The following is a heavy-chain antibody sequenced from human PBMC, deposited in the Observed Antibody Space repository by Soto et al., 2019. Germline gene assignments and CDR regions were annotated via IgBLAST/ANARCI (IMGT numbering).Heavy chain of an antibody. V-gene: IGHV5-51*01. D-gene: IGHD2-2*01. CDR2: IYPGDSDT. CDR3: AGSPIGPEARAFHQ. Sequence: GESLKISCEASGYIFTNYWIGRVRQMPGKGLEWMGIIYPGDSDTRYSPSFQGQVTISADKSITTAYLQWSSLTAADTAVYYCAGSPIGPEARAFHQWGQGALVTVSS. J-gene: IGHJ1*01. CDR1: GYIFTNYW.